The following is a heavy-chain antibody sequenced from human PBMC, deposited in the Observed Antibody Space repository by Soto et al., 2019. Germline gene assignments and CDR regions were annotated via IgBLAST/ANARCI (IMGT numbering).Heavy chain of an antibody. J-gene: IGHJ4*02. D-gene: IGHD6-13*01. CDR2: INSDGSST. CDR3: ASGLVEDSRSWYDY. CDR1: GFTFNKHW. V-gene: IGHV3-74*01. Sequence: EVQLVESGGGLVQPGGSLSLSCVGSGFTFNKHWMHWVRQAPGKGLVWVARINSDGSSTNYADSVKGRFTISRDNAKDTLRLQMNSLRAEDTAVYYCASGLVEDSRSWYDYWGQGTLVTVSS.